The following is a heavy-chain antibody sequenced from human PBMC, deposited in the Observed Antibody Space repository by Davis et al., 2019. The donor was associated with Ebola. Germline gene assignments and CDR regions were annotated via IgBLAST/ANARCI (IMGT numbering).Heavy chain of an antibody. CDR1: GYTFTSYD. V-gene: IGHV1-8*01. D-gene: IGHD6-13*01. J-gene: IGHJ3*02. CDR3: ARHCLGSSWSAFDI. CDR2: MNPNSGNT. Sequence: ASVKVSCKASGYTFTSYDINWVRQATGQGLEWMGWMNPNSGNTGYAQKFQGRVTMTRDTSTSTVYMELSSLKASDTAMYYCARHCLGSSWSAFDIWGRGTMVTVSS.